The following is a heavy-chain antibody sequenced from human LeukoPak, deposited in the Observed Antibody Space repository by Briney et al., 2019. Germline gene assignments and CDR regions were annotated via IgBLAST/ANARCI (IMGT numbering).Heavy chain of an antibody. D-gene: IGHD6-6*01. J-gene: IGHJ4*02. V-gene: IGHV3-30-3*01. Sequence: GRSLRLSCAASGFTFSSYAMHWVRQAPGKGLEWVAVISYDGSNKYYADSVKGRFTISRENSKNTLYLQMNSLRAEDTAVYYCARVAIAARPNDYWGQGTLVTVSS. CDR2: ISYDGSNK. CDR3: ARVAIAARPNDY. CDR1: GFTFSSYA.